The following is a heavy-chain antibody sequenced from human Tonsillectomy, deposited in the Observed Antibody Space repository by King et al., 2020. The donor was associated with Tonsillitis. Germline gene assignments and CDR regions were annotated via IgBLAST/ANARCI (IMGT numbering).Heavy chain of an antibody. V-gene: IGHV3-30*04. CDR3: ARDLFDY. CDR1: GFTFSSYA. Sequence: VQLVESGGGVVQPGRSLRLSCAASGFTFSSYAMHWVRQAPGKGREWVAVISYDGSNKYYADSVKGRFTISRDNSKNTLYLQMNSLRAEDTAVYYCARDLFDYWGQGTLVTVSS. J-gene: IGHJ4*02. CDR2: ISYDGSNK.